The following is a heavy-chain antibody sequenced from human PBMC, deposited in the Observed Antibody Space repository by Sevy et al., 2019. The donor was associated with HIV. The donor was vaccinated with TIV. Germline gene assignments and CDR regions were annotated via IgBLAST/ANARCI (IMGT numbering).Heavy chain of an antibody. CDR2: ISGSGGST. CDR1: GFTFSSYA. D-gene: IGHD6-13*01. J-gene: IGHJ4*02. V-gene: IGHV3-23*01. CDR3: AKELGAAQEIDY. Sequence: GGSLRLSCAASGFTFSSYAMSWVRQAPGKGLEWVSAISGSGGSTYYADSVKGRFTISRDNSKNTQYLQMNGLRAEDTAVYYCAKELGAAQEIDYWGQGTLVTVSS.